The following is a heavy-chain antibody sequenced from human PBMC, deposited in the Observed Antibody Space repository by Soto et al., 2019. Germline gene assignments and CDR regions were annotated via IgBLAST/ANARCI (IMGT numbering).Heavy chain of an antibody. Sequence: GAAVKVSCKASGCTFSSYAISWVRQAPGQGLEWMGGIIPIFGTANYAQKFQGRATITADESTSTAYMELSSLRSEDTAVYYCARDTVVPADTDAFDIWGQGTMVTVSS. CDR2: IIPIFGTA. CDR1: GCTFSSYA. V-gene: IGHV1-69*13. D-gene: IGHD2-2*01. CDR3: ARDTVVPADTDAFDI. J-gene: IGHJ3*02.